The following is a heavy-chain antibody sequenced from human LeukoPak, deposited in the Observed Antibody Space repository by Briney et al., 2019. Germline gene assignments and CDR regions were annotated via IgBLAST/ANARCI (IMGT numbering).Heavy chain of an antibody. CDR3: AKNQMGYSYGPNWFDP. D-gene: IGHD5-18*01. V-gene: IGHV3-23*01. CDR1: GFTFSSYA. J-gene: IGHJ5*02. Sequence: GGSLRLSCAASGFTFSSYAMRWVRQAPGKGLEWVSAISGSGGSTYYADSVKGRFTISRDNSKNTLYLQMNSLRAEDTAVYYCAKNQMGYSYGPNWFDPWGQGTLVTVSS. CDR2: ISGSGGST.